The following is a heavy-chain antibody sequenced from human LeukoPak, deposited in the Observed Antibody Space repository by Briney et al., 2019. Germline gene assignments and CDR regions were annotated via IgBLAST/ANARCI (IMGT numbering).Heavy chain of an antibody. CDR1: GFTFTNYA. D-gene: IGHD1-26*01. J-gene: IGHJ6*03. CDR3: ARWVGPGPTLDYSYYMDV. CDR2: IISGSVYI. V-gene: IGHV3-21*01. Sequence: GGSLRLSCAAPGFTFTNYATNWVPQAPGKGLDWGSSIISGSVYIYSADTVKGRFTISRDNAKNSLYLQMNSLRAEDTAVYFCARWVGPGPTLDYSYYMDVWGKGTTVTVSS.